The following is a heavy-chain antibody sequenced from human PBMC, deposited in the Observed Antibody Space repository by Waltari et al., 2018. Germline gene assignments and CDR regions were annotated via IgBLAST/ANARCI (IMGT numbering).Heavy chain of an antibody. CDR2: INAGNGNT. CDR3: ARGGELRGVMDY. J-gene: IGHJ4*02. D-gene: IGHD3-10*01. V-gene: IGHV1-3*01. CDR1: GYTFTSYA. Sequence: QVQLVQSGAEVKKPGASVKVSCKASGYTFTSYAMHWVRQAPGQRLEWMGWINAGNGNTKYSQKFQGRVTITRDTSASTAYMELSSLRSEDTAVYYCARGGELRGVMDYWGQGTLVTVSS.